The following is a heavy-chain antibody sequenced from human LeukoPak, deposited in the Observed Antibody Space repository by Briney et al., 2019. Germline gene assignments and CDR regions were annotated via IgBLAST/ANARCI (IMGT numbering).Heavy chain of an antibody. D-gene: IGHD5-24*01. J-gene: IGHJ6*03. CDR2: ISGSTRTI. V-gene: IGHV3-48*02. CDR3: ARDPLRWLQNNYYYYYMDV. Sequence: GGSLRLSCAASGFTSSRYGMNWVRPAPGEGLEWVSYISGSTRTIYDADSVKGRFTISRDNAKNSLYLQMNSLRDEDTAVYYCARDPLRWLQNNYYYYYMDVWGKGTTVTVSS. CDR1: GFTSSRYG.